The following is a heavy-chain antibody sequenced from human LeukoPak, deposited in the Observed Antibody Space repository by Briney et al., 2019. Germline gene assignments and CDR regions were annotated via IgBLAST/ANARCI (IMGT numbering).Heavy chain of an antibody. CDR3: ATLYGSARGAFDS. J-gene: IGHJ4*02. D-gene: IGHD3-10*01. CDR2: LYSGAGT. V-gene: IGHV3-53*01. CDR1: GFTVSSNY. Sequence: SWGSLRLSCAASGFTVSSNYMTWVRQAPGKGLEWVSVLYSGAGTYYADSVKGRFTISRDNSKNTLYLQMNSLRAEDTAVYYCATLYGSARGAFDSWGQGTLVTVSS.